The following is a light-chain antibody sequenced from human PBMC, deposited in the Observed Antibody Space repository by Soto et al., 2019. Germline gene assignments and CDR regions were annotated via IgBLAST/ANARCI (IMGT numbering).Light chain of an antibody. Sequence: EIVLTQSPGTLSLSPGERVTLCCRASQSVSSSYLAWYQQKPGQAPRLLIYGASSRATGISDRFSGSGSGTDFTLTISRLEPEDFAVYYCQQYGSSLSITFGQGTRLENK. V-gene: IGKV3-20*01. CDR2: GAS. CDR1: QSVSSSY. J-gene: IGKJ5*01. CDR3: QQYGSSLSIT.